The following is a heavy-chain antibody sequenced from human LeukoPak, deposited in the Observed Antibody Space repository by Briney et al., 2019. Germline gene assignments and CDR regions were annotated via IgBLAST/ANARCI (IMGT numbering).Heavy chain of an antibody. V-gene: IGHV6-1*01. Sequence: SQTLSLTCAVSGDSVSSKTGAWNWIRQSPSRGLEWLGRTYYRSKWYNDYAESMEGRMTISQDTSKNQYSLHLNSVTPDDTAVYYCARDLGTTGWHTFDYWGQGTLVTVSS. CDR3: ARDLGTTGWHTFDY. D-gene: IGHD6-19*01. CDR1: GDSVSSKTGA. J-gene: IGHJ4*02. CDR2: TYYRSKWYN.